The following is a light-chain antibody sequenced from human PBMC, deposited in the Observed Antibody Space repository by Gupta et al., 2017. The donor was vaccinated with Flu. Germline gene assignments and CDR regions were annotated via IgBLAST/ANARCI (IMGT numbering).Light chain of an antibody. CDR3: SAYTSSSTQV. CDR1: SSDVGGYKY. CDR2: EVS. Sequence: ITISCIRTSSDVGGYKYVSWYRPHPGKALKLMIYEVSNRPSGVASRFSGSKSGNTASLTIAGRQAEDAADYYCSAYTSSSTQVFGGGTKLTVL. J-gene: IGLJ2*01. V-gene: IGLV2-14*01.